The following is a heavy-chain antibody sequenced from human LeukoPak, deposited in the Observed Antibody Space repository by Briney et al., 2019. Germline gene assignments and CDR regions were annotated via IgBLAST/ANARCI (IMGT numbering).Heavy chain of an antibody. V-gene: IGHV5-51*01. CDR1: GYSFTNYW. Sequence: GESLKISCKGSGYSFTNYWIGWVRQMPGKGLEWMGIIYPGDSDTRYSPSFQGQVTISADKSISTAYLQWSSLKASDSAIYYRAKTPYSSSWYVFDYWGQGTLVTVSS. CDR3: AKTPYSSSWYVFDY. CDR2: IYPGDSDT. J-gene: IGHJ4*02. D-gene: IGHD6-13*01.